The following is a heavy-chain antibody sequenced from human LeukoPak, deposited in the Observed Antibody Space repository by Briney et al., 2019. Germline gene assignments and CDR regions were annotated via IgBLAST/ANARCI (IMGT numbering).Heavy chain of an antibody. J-gene: IGHJ4*02. CDR1: GFTFSSYG. V-gene: IGHV3-53*01. Sequence: PGGSLRLSCAASGFTFSSYGMHRVRQAPGKGLEWVSVIYSGVSTYYADSVKGRFTISRDNPKNTLYLQMNSLRAEDTAVYYCARGITCSGGSCYGYWGQGTLVTVSS. CDR3: ARGITCSGGSCYGY. D-gene: IGHD2-15*01. CDR2: IYSGVST.